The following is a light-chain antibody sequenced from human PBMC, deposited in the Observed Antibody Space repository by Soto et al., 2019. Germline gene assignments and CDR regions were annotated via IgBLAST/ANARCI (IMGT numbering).Light chain of an antibody. CDR1: QSLVYSDGNTY. Sequence: DIVMTQTPLSSPVTLGQPASISCKSSQSLVYSDGNTYLSWLQQRPVQPPRLLIYKVSNRFSGVSDRFSGSGAGTDCTLKISRVHPEDFGVYYCLQATHVPHSFGHGTKLEIK. CDR3: LQATHVPHS. J-gene: IGKJ2*01. CDR2: KVS. V-gene: IGKV2-24*01.